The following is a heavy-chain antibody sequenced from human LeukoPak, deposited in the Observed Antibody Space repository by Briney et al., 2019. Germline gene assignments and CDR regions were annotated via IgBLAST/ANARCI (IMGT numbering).Heavy chain of an antibody. CDR2: IYYSGST. J-gene: IGHJ3*02. V-gene: IGHV4-59*08. Sequence: KPSETLSLTCTVSGGSISSYYWSWIRQPPGKGLEWIGYIYYSGSTYYNPSLKSRVTISVDTSKNQFSLKLSSVTAADTAVYYCARAVIGVRGVILSLYDAFDIWGQGTMVTVSS. CDR1: GGSISSYY. D-gene: IGHD3-10*01. CDR3: ARAVIGVRGVILSLYDAFDI.